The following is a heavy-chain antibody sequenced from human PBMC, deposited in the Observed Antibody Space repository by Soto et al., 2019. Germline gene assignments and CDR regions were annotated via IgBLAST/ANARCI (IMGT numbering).Heavy chain of an antibody. CDR2: IFSNDEK. J-gene: IGHJ4*02. V-gene: IGHV2-26*01. CDR1: GFSLSNPRMG. CDR3: ARIQRISMIVVSKPYFDY. D-gene: IGHD3-22*01. Sequence: ASGPTLVNPTETLTLTCTVSGFSLSNPRMGVSWIRKPLGKALEWLAHIFSNDEKSYSTSLKSRLTISRDTSKSQVVLTMTNMDPVDTATYYCARIQRISMIVVSKPYFDYWGQGALVTVSS.